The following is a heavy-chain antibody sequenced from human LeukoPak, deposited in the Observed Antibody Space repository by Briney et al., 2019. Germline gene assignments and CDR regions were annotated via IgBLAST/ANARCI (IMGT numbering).Heavy chain of an antibody. Sequence: PGGSLRLSCAASGFTFSSYGMHWVRQAPGKGLEWVAVIWYDGSNKYYADSVKGRFTISRDNSKNTLYLQMNSLRAEDTAVYYCAKGPHPATVVPTGPFDYWGQGTLVTVSS. J-gene: IGHJ4*02. CDR1: GFTFSSYG. V-gene: IGHV3-30*02. D-gene: IGHD4-23*01. CDR2: IWYDGSNK. CDR3: AKGPHPATVVPTGPFDY.